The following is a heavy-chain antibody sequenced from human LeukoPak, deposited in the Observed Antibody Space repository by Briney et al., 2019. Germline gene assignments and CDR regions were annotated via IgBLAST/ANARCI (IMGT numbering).Heavy chain of an antibody. D-gene: IGHD7-27*01. CDR3: ARDIATWGGYDY. CDR2: IYYSGST. Sequence: SETLSLTCTVSGGSISSINYYWGWIRQPPGKGLEWIGSIYYSGSTYYNPSLKSRVTISVDTSKNQFSPKLSSVTAADTAVYYCARDIATWGGYDYWGQGTLVTVSS. J-gene: IGHJ4*02. V-gene: IGHV4-39*07. CDR1: GGSISSINYY.